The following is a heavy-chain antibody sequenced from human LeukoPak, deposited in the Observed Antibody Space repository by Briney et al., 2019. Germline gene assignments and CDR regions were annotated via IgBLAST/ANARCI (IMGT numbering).Heavy chain of an antibody. V-gene: IGHV3-53*05. D-gene: IGHD5/OR15-5a*01. CDR2: IYSGGST. J-gene: IGHJ3*02. Sequence: LGGSLRLSCAASGFTVSSNYMNWVRQAPGKGLEWVSIIYSGGSTFYADSVKGRFTISRDNSKNTLHLQMNSLRAEDTAVYYCARSNDAFDIWGQGTMVTVSS. CDR3: ARSNDAFDI. CDR1: GFTVSSNY.